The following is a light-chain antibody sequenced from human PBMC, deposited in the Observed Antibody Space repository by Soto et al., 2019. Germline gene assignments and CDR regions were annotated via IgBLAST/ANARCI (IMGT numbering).Light chain of an antibody. J-gene: IGLJ1*01. CDR3: SSYTSDSTYV. CDR1: SSDVGGYNY. Sequence: QSVLTQPASVSGFPGQSIAISCTGTSSDVGGYNYVSWYQQHPGKAPKFIIYDVSSRPSGVSDRFSGSKSGNTASLTISGLQAEDKADYYCSSYTSDSTYVLGSETKVTVL. V-gene: IGLV2-14*01. CDR2: DVS.